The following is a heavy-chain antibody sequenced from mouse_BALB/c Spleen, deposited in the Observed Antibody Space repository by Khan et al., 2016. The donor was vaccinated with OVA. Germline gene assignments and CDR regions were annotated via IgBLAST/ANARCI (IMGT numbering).Heavy chain of an antibody. CDR3: VRNADFGNYFAY. CDR2: IYPGDGRT. V-gene: IGHV1S81*02. Sequence: QVQLQQPGAELVKPGASVKLSCKASGYTFTNYCVHWVKQRPGQGLEWIGEIYPGDGRTNYNEKFKSKATLTVDKSSSTAYMQLPSLTSEDSAVAYCVRNADFGNYFAYWGQGTTLTVSA. D-gene: IGHD2-1*01. CDR1: GYTFTNYC. J-gene: IGHJ2*01.